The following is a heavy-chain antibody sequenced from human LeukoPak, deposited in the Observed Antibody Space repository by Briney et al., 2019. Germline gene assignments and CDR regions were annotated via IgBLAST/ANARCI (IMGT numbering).Heavy chain of an antibody. CDR3: ARGARGSGWRGFDY. Sequence: GGSLRLSCAASGFTFSSYAMHWVRQAPGKGLELVALISYDGSNKYSADSVKGRFTISRDNSKNTLYLQMNSLRAEDTAVYYCARGARGSGWRGFDYWGQGTLVTVSS. V-gene: IGHV3-30*04. D-gene: IGHD6-19*01. J-gene: IGHJ4*02. CDR2: ISYDGSNK. CDR1: GFTFSSYA.